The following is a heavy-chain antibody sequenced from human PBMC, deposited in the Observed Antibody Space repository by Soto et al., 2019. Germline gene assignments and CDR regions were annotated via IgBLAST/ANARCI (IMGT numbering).Heavy chain of an antibody. CDR1: GYTFTSYG. V-gene: IGHV1-18*04. J-gene: IGHJ4*02. D-gene: IGHD3-9*01. CDR2: ISAYNGNT. CDR3: ARDAGLRYFDWLFPGVDY. Sequence: ASVTVSCKASGYTFTSYGISWVRQAPGQGLEWMGWISAYNGNTNYAQKLQGRVTMTTDTSTSTAYMELRSLRSDDTAVYYCARDAGLRYFDWLFPGVDYWGQGTLVTVSS.